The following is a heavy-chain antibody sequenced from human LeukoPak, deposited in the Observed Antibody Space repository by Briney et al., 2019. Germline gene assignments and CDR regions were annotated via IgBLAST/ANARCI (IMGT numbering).Heavy chain of an antibody. CDR2: IYYSGST. CDR1: GGSISSGGYY. D-gene: IGHD1-20*01. Sequence: SETLSLTCTVSGGSISSGGYYWSWIRQHPGKGLEWIGYIYYSGSTYYNPSLKSRVTISVDTSKNQFSLKLSSVTAADTAVYYCARISARYNWSHCDYWGQGTLLPVPS. J-gene: IGHJ4*02. CDR3: ARISARYNWSHCDY. V-gene: IGHV4-31*03.